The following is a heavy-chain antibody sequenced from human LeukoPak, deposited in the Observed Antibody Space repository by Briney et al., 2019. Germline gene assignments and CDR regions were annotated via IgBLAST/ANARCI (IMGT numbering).Heavy chain of an antibody. J-gene: IGHJ4*02. D-gene: IGHD3-22*01. CDR1: GFTFNSYS. CDR3: AREGFPYDSSPLDY. Sequence: GGSLRLSCAASGFTFNSYSINWVRQAPGKGLEWVSSISSGSSYIDYADSVKGRFTISRDNARNSLYLQMNSLRAEDTAVYYCAREGFPYDSSPLDYWGQGTLVTVFS. V-gene: IGHV3-21*01. CDR2: ISSGSSYI.